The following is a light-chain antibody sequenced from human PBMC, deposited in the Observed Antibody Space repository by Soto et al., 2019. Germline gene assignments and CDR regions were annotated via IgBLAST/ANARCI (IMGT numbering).Light chain of an antibody. V-gene: IGKV1D-12*01. CDR1: QDISSW. CDR3: QQANSFPIT. Sequence: DIQMTQSPSSVSASVGDRVTITCRASQDISSWLAWYQQKPGKAPKFLIYAASSLQRGVPSSFSGSGSGTDFTLTINSLQPEDFGTYYCQQANSFPITFGQGTRLEI. CDR2: AAS. J-gene: IGKJ5*01.